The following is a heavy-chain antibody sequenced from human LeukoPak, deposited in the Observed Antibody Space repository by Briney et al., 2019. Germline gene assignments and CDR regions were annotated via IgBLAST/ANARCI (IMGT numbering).Heavy chain of an antibody. CDR3: AIKKIHGNPFDY. CDR1: AYTFVDHY. CDR2: FHPSSGSA. Sequence: ASVKVSCKAPAYTFVDHYVHWVRQAPGQGLEWMGWFHPSSGSAGYAQKFQGRVIMTRDTSISTAYMQLTRLRFDDTAVYYFAIKKIHGNPFDYWGQGTLVTVSS. V-gene: IGHV1-2*02. J-gene: IGHJ4*02.